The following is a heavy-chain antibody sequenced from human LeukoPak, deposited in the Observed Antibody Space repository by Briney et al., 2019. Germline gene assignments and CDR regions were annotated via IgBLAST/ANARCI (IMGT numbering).Heavy chain of an antibody. J-gene: IGHJ3*01. Sequence: KPGGSLRLSCAASGFTFSEYYMSWIRQVPGKGLEWTSHITTGSDVYYADSVKGRFSISRDDAKNSLYLQMNSLRAEDTAVYYCTCDLNRSDGLWGQGTMVTVSS. D-gene: IGHD2-8*01. V-gene: IGHV3-11*04. CDR3: TCDLNRSDGL. CDR2: ITTGSDV. CDR1: GFTFSEYY.